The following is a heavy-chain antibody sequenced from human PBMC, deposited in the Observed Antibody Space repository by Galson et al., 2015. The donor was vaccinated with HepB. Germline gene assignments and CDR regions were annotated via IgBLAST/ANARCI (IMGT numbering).Heavy chain of an antibody. J-gene: IGHJ4*02. CDR3: ARESSQNRGPPDY. CDR1: GGTFSSYA. D-gene: IGHD1-14*01. CDR2: TIPIFGIG. Sequence: SVKVSCKASGGTFSSYAISWVRQAPGQGLEWMGGTIPIFGIGNYAQKFQGRVTITADESTSTAYMELTSLRSEDTAVYYCARESSQNRGPPDYWGQGTLVTVSS. V-gene: IGHV1-69*13.